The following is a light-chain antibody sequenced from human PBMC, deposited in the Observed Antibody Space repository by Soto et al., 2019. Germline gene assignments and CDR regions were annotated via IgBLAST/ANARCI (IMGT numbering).Light chain of an antibody. J-gene: IGKJ5*01. Sequence: EIVLTQSPGTLSLSPGERATLSCRASQSVSSKYLVWYQQKPGQAPRLLIYGASTRATGIPDRFSGSGSGTDFTLTISSLEPEDSAVYYCQKYNNWPAITFGQGTRLEIK. CDR3: QKYNNWPAIT. V-gene: IGKV3-20*01. CDR1: QSVSSKY. CDR2: GAS.